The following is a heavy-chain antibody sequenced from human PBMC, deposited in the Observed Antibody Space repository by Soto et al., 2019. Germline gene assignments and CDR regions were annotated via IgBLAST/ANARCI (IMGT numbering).Heavy chain of an antibody. CDR2: ISGSGGST. CDR3: AKDQTIFGVVTPYGMDV. Sequence: GGSLRLSCAASGFTFSSYAMSWVRQAPGKGLEWVSAISGSGGSTYYADSVKGRFTISRDNSKNTLYLQMNSLRADDTAVYYCAKDQTIFGVVTPYGMDVWDQGTTVTVSS. J-gene: IGHJ6*02. D-gene: IGHD3-3*01. V-gene: IGHV3-23*01. CDR1: GFTFSSYA.